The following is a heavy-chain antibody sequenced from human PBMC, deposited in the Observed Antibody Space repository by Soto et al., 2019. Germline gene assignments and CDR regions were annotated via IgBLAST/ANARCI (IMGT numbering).Heavy chain of an antibody. Sequence: ASVKVSCKASGYTFTSYCISWVRQAPGQGLEWMGWISAYNGNTNYAQKLQGRVTMTTDTSTSTAYMELRSLRSDDTAVYYCAREAAITMIVVANGPLDYWGQGTLVTVSS. V-gene: IGHV1-18*04. D-gene: IGHD3-22*01. CDR1: GYTFTSYC. CDR3: AREAAITMIVVANGPLDY. J-gene: IGHJ4*02. CDR2: ISAYNGNT.